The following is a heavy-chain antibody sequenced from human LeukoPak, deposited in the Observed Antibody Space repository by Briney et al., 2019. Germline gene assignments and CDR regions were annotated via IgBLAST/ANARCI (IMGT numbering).Heavy chain of an antibody. CDR1: GFTFSGYW. V-gene: IGHV3-7*01. Sequence: GGSLRLSCAASGFTFSGYWMTWVRQAPGKGLEWVANIKQDGSAKSYVDFVKGRFTIFRDNAKNSLYLQMNSLRAEDTAVYYCARVDHWNFRAAFDYWGQGTLVTVSS. D-gene: IGHD1-7*01. J-gene: IGHJ4*02. CDR2: IKQDGSAK. CDR3: ARVDHWNFRAAFDY.